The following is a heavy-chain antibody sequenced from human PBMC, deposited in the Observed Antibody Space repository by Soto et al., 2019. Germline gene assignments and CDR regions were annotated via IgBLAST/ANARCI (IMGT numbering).Heavy chain of an antibody. D-gene: IGHD6-19*01. J-gene: IGHJ4*02. CDR3: ARVQSSDWYGPDY. CDR2: ISYSGST. V-gene: IGHV4-59*01. Sequence: SETLSLTCTVSGGSISSYDWSWIRQPPGKGLEWIGYISYSGSTNYNPSLKSRVTISVDTSKNQFSLKLSSVTAADTAVYYCARVQSSDWYGPDYWGQGTLVTVS. CDR1: GGSISSYD.